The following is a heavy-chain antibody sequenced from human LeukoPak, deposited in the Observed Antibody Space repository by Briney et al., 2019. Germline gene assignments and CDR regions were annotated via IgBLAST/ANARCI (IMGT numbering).Heavy chain of an antibody. V-gene: IGHV3-23*01. CDR2: ISGGRSAT. Sequence: VGQAPGKGREWVAAISGGRSATYYADSVKRRFPISRDNSNNTLFLQMNTLRVDDTAVYYCAGGAGVYYYGMDVWGQGTSVTVSS. J-gene: IGHJ6*02. CDR3: AGGAGVYYYGMDV.